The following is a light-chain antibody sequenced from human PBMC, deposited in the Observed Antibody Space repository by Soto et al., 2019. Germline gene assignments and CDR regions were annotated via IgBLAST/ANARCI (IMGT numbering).Light chain of an antibody. CDR2: GVS. CDR1: QNINHY. V-gene: IGKV1-39*01. CDR3: QQSSSTLWT. Sequence: DIQVTQSPSSLSASVGDSVTIACRASQNINHYLNWYQHKPGTAPKLLISGVSGLQGGVPSRFSASGSGTDFTLTISSLQPEDFATYYCQQSSSTLWTFGQGTKVDIK. J-gene: IGKJ1*01.